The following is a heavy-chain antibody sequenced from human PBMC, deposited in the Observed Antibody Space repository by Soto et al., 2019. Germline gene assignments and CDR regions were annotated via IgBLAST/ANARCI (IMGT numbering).Heavy chain of an antibody. J-gene: IGHJ4*02. D-gene: IGHD3-16*01. V-gene: IGHV4-30-2*01. CDR3: AREWGLRGYFDS. Sequence: QLQLQESGSGLVKPSQTLSLTCAVSGGSINSGGYSWNWIRQPPGKGLEWIGYIYHSGSTYYNPSLRSRVTISVDRSENQFSLTLSSVTAADTAVYYCAREWGLRGYFDSWGQGTLVTVSS. CDR2: IYHSGST. CDR1: GGSINSGGYS.